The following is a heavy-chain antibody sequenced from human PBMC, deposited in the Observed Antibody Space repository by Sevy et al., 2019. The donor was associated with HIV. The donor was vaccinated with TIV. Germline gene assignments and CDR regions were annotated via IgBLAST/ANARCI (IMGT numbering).Heavy chain of an antibody. CDR1: GFTFSNYN. D-gene: IGHD3-22*01. Sequence: GGSLRLSCAASGFTFSNYNMNWVRQAPGKGLEWVSSITSSSDYIYDADSVKGRFTISRDKAKNSLYLQMNSLRAEDTAVYYCARDCRTLNYYASGGYNYYFDYWGQGTLVTVSS. CDR3: ARDCRTLNYYASGGYNYYFDY. V-gene: IGHV3-21*01. J-gene: IGHJ4*02. CDR2: ITSSSDYI.